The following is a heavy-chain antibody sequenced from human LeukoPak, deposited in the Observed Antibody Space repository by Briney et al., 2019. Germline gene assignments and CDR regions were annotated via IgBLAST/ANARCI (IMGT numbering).Heavy chain of an antibody. CDR3: ARLKPPYCSSTSCYAGPFDY. V-gene: IGHV5-51*01. D-gene: IGHD2-2*01. J-gene: IGHJ4*02. CDR2: IYPGDSDT. CDR1: GYSFTSYW. Sequence: GESLKISCKGSGYSFTSYWIGWVRQMPGKGLEWVGIIYPGDSDTRYSPSFQGQVTLSADKSISTAYLQWRSLKASDTAMYSCARLKPPYCSSTSCYAGPFDYWGQGTLVTVSS.